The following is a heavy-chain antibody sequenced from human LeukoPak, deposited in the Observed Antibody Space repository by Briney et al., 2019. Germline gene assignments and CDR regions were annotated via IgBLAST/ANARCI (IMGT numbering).Heavy chain of an antibody. CDR2: ISSSGSTI. J-gene: IGHJ4*02. CDR3: AGSKEWLPYYFDY. V-gene: IGHV3-11*04. Sequence: GGSLRLSCAASGFTFSDYYMSWIRQAPGKGLEWVSYISSSGSTIYYADSVKGRFTISRDNAKNSLYLQMNSLRAEDTAVYYCAGSKEWLPYYFDYWGQGTLVTVSS. D-gene: IGHD3-3*01. CDR1: GFTFSDYY.